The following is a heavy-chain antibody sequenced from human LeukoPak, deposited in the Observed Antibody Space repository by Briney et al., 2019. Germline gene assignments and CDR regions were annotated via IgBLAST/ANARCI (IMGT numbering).Heavy chain of an antibody. J-gene: IGHJ4*02. V-gene: IGHV4-59*04. CDR1: GASISSYY. Sequence: PSETLSLTCTVSGASISSYYWSWIRQPPGKGLEWIGNIYYSGSTYYNPSLKSRVTISVDTSKNQFSLKLSSVTAADTAVYYCARQIGQGRDYWGQGTLVTVSS. CDR3: ARQIGQGRDY. D-gene: IGHD2-21*01. CDR2: IYYSGST.